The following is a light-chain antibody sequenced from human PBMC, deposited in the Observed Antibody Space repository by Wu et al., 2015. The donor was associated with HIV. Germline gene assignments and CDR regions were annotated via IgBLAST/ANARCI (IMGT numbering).Light chain of an antibody. V-gene: IGKV1-13*02. CDR2: DAS. Sequence: AIQLTQSPSSLSASIGDRVNITCRASQDISTYLAWYQQTPGKAPRVLIYDASTLQSGVSSRFSGSGSGAHFTLTISGLQHEDFAVYFCQQLNSFPLTFGQGSRLEI. CDR1: QDISTY. CDR3: QQLNSFPLT. J-gene: IGKJ5*01.